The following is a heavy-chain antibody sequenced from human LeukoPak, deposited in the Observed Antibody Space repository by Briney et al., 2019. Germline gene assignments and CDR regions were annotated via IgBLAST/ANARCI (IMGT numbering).Heavy chain of an antibody. Sequence: GGSLRLSCAASGFTFTTYAMSWFRQAPGKGLEWVSAISGSGDNTYYADSVKGRFTISRDNSKNTLYLQMNSLRAEDTAVYYCAKRFAYGGVDYWGQGTLVTVSS. CDR2: ISGSGDNT. J-gene: IGHJ4*02. D-gene: IGHD4-23*01. CDR1: GFTFTTYA. CDR3: AKRFAYGGVDY. V-gene: IGHV3-23*01.